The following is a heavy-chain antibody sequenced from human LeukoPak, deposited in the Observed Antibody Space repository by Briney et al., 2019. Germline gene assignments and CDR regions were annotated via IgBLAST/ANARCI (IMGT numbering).Heavy chain of an antibody. CDR3: ARGPAAADY. Sequence: GGSLRLSCAASGFTFSSYSMNWVRQAPGKGLEWVSYISSSSSTIYYADSVKGRFTISRDNAKNSLYLQMNSLRAEDTAVYYCARGPAAADYWGQGTLVTVSS. J-gene: IGHJ4*02. V-gene: IGHV3-48*04. CDR1: GFTFSSYS. D-gene: IGHD2-2*01. CDR2: ISSSSSTI.